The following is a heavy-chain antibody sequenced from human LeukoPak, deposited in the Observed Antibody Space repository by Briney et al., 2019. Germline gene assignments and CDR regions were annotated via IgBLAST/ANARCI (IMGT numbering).Heavy chain of an antibody. CDR3: ARAEVPAAIKSGAFDI. Sequence: PGRSLRLSCAASGFTFSSYGMHWVRQAPGKGLEWVAVIWDDASNKYYADSVKGRFTISRDNSKITLYLQMNSLRAEDTAVYYCARAEVPAAIKSGAFDIWGQGTMVTVSS. CDR1: GFTFSSYG. J-gene: IGHJ3*02. D-gene: IGHD2-2*01. V-gene: IGHV3-33*01. CDR2: IWDDASNK.